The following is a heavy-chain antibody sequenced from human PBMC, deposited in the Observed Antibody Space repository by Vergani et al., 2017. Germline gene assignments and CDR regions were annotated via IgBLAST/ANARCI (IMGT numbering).Heavy chain of an antibody. CDR3: ARGRYQLLYDLALHGPLNFDY. V-gene: IGHV3-33*01. CDR2: IWYDGSNK. D-gene: IGHD2-2*02. Sequence: QVQLVESGGGVVQPGRSLRLSCAASGCTFSSYGMHWVRQAPGKGLEWVAVIWYDGSNKYYADSVKGRFTISRDNSKNTLYLQMNSLRDEDTAVYYCARGRYQLLYDLALHGPLNFDYWGQGTLVTVSS. CDR1: GCTFSSYG. J-gene: IGHJ4*02.